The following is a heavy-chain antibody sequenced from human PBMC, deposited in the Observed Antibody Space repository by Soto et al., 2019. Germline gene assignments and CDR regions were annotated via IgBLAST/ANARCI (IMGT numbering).Heavy chain of an antibody. J-gene: IGHJ4*02. CDR3: AKLGYDNVWGSYRYRNDY. V-gene: IGHV3-23*04. CDR2: ISGSGGST. D-gene: IGHD3-16*02. Sequence: EVQQVESGGGLVQPGGSLRLSCAASGFTFSSYARSWVRQAPGKGLEWVSAISGSGGSTYYADSVKGRFTISRDNSKNTLYLQMNSLRAEDTAVYYCAKLGYDNVWGSYRYRNDYWGQRTLVTVSS. CDR1: GFTFSSYA.